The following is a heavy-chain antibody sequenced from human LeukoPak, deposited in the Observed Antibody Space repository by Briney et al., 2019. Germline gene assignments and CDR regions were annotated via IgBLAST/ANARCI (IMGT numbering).Heavy chain of an antibody. CDR1: GFIFSDSY. V-gene: IGHV3-11*01. D-gene: IGHD5-24*01. Sequence: GGSLRLSCAASGFIFSDSYMNWIRQAPGKGLEWVSYITGSGNVIYYADSVKGRFTISRDNSKNSLYLQMNSLRAEDTAIYYCARAYRSDGYNRHGMDVWGQGTTVTVSS. J-gene: IGHJ6*02. CDR2: ITGSGNVI. CDR3: ARAYRSDGYNRHGMDV.